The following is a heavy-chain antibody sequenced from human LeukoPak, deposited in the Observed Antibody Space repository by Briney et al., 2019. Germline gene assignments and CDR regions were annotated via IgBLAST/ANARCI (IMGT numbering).Heavy chain of an antibody. J-gene: IGHJ4*02. CDR3: ASYGSGSHDY. Sequence: PGGSLRLFCAASGFTFSNAWMNWVRQAPGKGLEWVSRITTKAEGGTTDYAAPVKGRFSISRDDSKNTVYLQMNSLKTEDTAVYYCASYGSGSHDYWGQGSLVTVSS. CDR2: ITTKAEGGTT. V-gene: IGHV3-15*01. D-gene: IGHD3-10*01. CDR1: GFTFSNAW.